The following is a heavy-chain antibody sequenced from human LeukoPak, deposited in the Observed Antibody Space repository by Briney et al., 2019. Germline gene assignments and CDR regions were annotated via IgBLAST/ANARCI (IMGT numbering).Heavy chain of an antibody. Sequence: ASVKVSCKASGYTFTSYGISWVRQAPGQGLEWMGWISAYNGNTNYAQKLQGRVTMTTDTSTSTAYMELRSLRSDDTAVYYCAKPQWFGDYNPHFDYWGQGTLVTVSS. CDR1: GYTFTSYG. D-gene: IGHD3-10*01. J-gene: IGHJ4*02. CDR2: ISAYNGNT. CDR3: AKPQWFGDYNPHFDY. V-gene: IGHV1-18*01.